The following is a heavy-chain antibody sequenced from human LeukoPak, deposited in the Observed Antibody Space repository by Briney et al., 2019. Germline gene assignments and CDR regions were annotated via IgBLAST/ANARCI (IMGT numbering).Heavy chain of an antibody. D-gene: IGHD2-21*01. CDR2: INPNSGGT. CDR3: ARDQRLWWSRGVYYFDY. V-gene: IGHV1-2*02. J-gene: IGHJ4*02. CDR1: GYTFTSYG. Sequence: ASVKVSCKVSGYTFTSYGISWVRHAPGQGLEWMGWINPNSGGTNYAQKFQGRVTMTRDTSISTAYMELRRLRDDDTAVYYCARDQRLWWSRGVYYFDYWGQGTLVTVSS.